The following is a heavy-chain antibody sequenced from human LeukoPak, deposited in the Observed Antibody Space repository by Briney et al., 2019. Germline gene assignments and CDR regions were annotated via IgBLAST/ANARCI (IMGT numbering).Heavy chain of an antibody. Sequence: ASVKVSCKASGYTFTSYDINWVRQATGQGLEWMGWMNPNSGNTGYAQKFQGRVTITRNTSISTAYMELSSLRSEDTAVYYCARGSGYSSPTDYWGQGTLVTVSS. J-gene: IGHJ4*02. D-gene: IGHD3-3*01. CDR2: MNPNSGNT. V-gene: IGHV1-8*03. CDR3: ARGSGYSSPTDY. CDR1: GYTFTSYD.